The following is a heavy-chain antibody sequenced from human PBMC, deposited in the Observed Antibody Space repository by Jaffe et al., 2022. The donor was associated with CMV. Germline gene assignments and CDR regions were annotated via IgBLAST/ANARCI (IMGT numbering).Heavy chain of an antibody. Sequence: QVQLQQWGAGLLKPSETLSLTCAVYGGSFSGYYWSWIRQPPGKGLEWIGEINHSGSTNYNPSLKSRVTISVDTSKNQFSLKLSSVTAADTAVYYCARGGEAVAGTWFDYWGQGTLVTVSS. CDR2: INHSGST. CDR1: GGSFSGYY. V-gene: IGHV4-34*01. J-gene: IGHJ4*02. CDR3: ARGGEAVAGTWFDY. D-gene: IGHD6-19*01.